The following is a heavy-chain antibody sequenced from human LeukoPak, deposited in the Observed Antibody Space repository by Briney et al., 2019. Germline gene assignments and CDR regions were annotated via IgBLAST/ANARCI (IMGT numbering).Heavy chain of an antibody. V-gene: IGHV4-30-2*01. CDR2: IYHSGST. Sequence: SQTLSLTCAVSGGSISSGGYSWSWIRQPPGKGLEWIGYIYHSGSTYYNPSLKSRVTISVDRSKNQFSLKLSSVTAADTAVYYCASAYYYDGSGAFDYWGRGTLVTVSS. D-gene: IGHD3-22*01. CDR3: ASAYYYDGSGAFDY. CDR1: GGSISSGGYS. J-gene: IGHJ4*02.